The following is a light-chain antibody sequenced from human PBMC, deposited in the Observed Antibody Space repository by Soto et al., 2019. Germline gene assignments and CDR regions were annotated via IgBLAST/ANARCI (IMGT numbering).Light chain of an antibody. Sequence: IVLTQSPGTLSFSPGERVTLSCRASQSVSSCYLAWYQQKPGQAPRLLIYGASRRASGIPDRFSGSGSGTDFTLTISRLEPEDFAMYYCQQYGSSPLTFGGGTNVDIK. CDR2: GAS. CDR3: QQYGSSPLT. CDR1: QSVSSCY. V-gene: IGKV3-20*01. J-gene: IGKJ4*01.